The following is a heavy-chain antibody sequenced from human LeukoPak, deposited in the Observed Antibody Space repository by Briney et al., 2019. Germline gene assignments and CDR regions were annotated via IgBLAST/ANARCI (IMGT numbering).Heavy chain of an antibody. Sequence: SVKVSCKASGGTFSSYAISWVRQAPGQGLEWMGKIIPILGIANYAQKFQGRVTITADKSTSTAYMELSSLRSEDTAVYYCASVLSGIAVAGSFDPWGQGTLVTVSS. J-gene: IGHJ5*02. CDR2: IIPILGIA. V-gene: IGHV1-69*04. CDR3: ASVLSGIAVAGSFDP. D-gene: IGHD6-19*01. CDR1: GGTFSSYA.